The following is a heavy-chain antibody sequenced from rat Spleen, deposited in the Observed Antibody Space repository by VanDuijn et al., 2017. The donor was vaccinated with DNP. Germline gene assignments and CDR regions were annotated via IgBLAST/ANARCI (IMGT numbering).Heavy chain of an antibody. CDR2: VTNAGST. J-gene: IGHJ2*01. V-gene: IGHV3-3*01. CDR1: GFSITNNFK. D-gene: IGHD5-1*01. Sequence: EVLLQESGPGLVKPSQSLSLTCSVTGFSITNNFKWSWIRKFPGNKLEWMGYVTNAGSTDYNPSLKSRISITTDTSKNQFFLQLNSVATEDTATYYCANWDDYWGQGVMVTVSS. CDR3: ANWDDY.